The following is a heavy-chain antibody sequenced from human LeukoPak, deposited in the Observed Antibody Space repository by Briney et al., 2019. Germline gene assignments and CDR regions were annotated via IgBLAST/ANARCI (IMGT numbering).Heavy chain of an antibody. CDR1: GGTFSSYA. V-gene: IGHV1-69*13. CDR2: IIPIFGTA. CDR3: ARPREDGYNLEYFDY. J-gene: IGHJ4*02. D-gene: IGHD5-24*01. Sequence: SVKVSCKASGGTFSSYAISWVRQAPGQGLEWMGGIIPIFGTANYAQKFQGRVTITADESTSTAYMELSSLRSEDTAVYYCARPREDGYNLEYFDYWGQGTLVTVPS.